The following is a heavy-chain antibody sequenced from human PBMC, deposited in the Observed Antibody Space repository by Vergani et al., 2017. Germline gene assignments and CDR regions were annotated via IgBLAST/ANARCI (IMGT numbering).Heavy chain of an antibody. CDR2: IYTSGST. V-gene: IGHV4-61*02. J-gene: IGHJ4*02. CDR3: ARFGVVPGVDY. D-gene: IGHD2-2*01. CDR1: GGSISSGSYY. Sequence: QVQLQESGPGLVKPSQTLSLTCTVSGGSISSGSYYWSWIRQPAGKGLEWIGRIYTSGSTNYNPSLKSRVTISVDTSKNQFSLKLSSVTAADTAVYYCARFGVVPGVDYWGQGTLVTVSS.